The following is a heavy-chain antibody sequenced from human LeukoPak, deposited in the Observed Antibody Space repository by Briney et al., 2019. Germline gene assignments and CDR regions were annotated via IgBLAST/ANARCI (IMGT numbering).Heavy chain of an antibody. CDR1: GFTFSSYG. V-gene: IGHV3-30*02. CDR2: IRYDGSNK. CDR3: AKDRYYDSSGYYPGY. J-gene: IGHJ4*02. D-gene: IGHD3-22*01. Sequence: QSGGSLRLSCAASGFTFSSYGMHWVRQAPGKGLEWVAFIRYDGSNKYYADSVKGRFTISRDNSKNTLYLQMNSLRAEDTAVYYCAKDRYYDSSGYYPGYWGQGTLVTVSS.